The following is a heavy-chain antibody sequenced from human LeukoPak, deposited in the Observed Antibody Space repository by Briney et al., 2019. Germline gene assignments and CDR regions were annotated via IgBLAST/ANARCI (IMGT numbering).Heavy chain of an antibody. D-gene: IGHD6-25*01. J-gene: IGHJ4*02. V-gene: IGHV3-53*01. CDR1: GFTFSNAY. CDR3: ARRAVY. Sequence: GGSLRLSCAASGFTFSNAYMSWVRQAPGKGLEWVSVIYSGGSTYYADSVKGRSTISRDNSKNTLYLQMNSLRAEDTAVYYCARRAVYWGQGTLVTVSS. CDR2: IYSGGST.